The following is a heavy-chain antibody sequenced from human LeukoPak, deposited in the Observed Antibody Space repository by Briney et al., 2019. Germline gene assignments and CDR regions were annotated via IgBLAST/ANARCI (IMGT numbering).Heavy chain of an antibody. CDR3: ARDTTDFRYFDWPLDY. Sequence: GGSLRLSCAASGFTFSSYGMHWVRQAPGKGLEWVAVISYDGSNKYYADSVKGRFAISRDNSKNTMYVQMNSLRAEDTAVYYCARDTTDFRYFDWPLDYWGQGTLVTVSS. CDR2: ISYDGSNK. V-gene: IGHV3-30*03. CDR1: GFTFSSYG. J-gene: IGHJ4*02. D-gene: IGHD3-9*01.